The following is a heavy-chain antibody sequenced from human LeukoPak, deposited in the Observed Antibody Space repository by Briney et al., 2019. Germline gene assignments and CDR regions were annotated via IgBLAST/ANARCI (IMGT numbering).Heavy chain of an antibody. CDR3: AKVWFGESLYAFDI. CDR1: GFTFSNYA. J-gene: IGHJ3*02. CDR2: ISGSGGRT. Sequence: GGSLRLSCAASGFTFSNYAMSWVRQAPGKGLEWVSAISGSGGRTYYADSVKGRFTLSRDNSKNTLYLQMNSLRAEDTAVYYCAKVWFGESLYAFDIWGQGTMVTVSS. V-gene: IGHV3-23*01. D-gene: IGHD3-10*01.